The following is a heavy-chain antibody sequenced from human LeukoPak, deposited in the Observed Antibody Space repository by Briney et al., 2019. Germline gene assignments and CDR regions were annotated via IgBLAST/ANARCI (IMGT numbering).Heavy chain of an antibody. CDR2: ISSNGGST. J-gene: IGHJ2*01. CDR3: ARGPQSLGWYFDL. CDR1: GFTFSSYA. V-gene: IGHV3-64*01. D-gene: IGHD7-27*01. Sequence: GGSLRLSCAASGFTFSSYAMHWVRQAPGKGLEYVSAISSNGGSTYYANSVKGRFTISRDNSKNTLYLQMGSLRAEDMAVYYCARGPQSLGWYFDLWGRGTLVTVSS.